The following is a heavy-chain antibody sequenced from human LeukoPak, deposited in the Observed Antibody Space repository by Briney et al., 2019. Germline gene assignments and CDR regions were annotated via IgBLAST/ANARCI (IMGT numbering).Heavy chain of an antibody. D-gene: IGHD5-12*01. CDR1: GFTFSDYY. J-gene: IGHJ4*02. CDR2: ISSSGSTI. Sequence: PGGSLRLSCAASGFTFSDYYMNWIRQAPGKGLEWVSYISSSGSTIQYADSVKGRFTISRDNAKNSLYLQMDGLRAEDTAVYYCAREVRGFYYFDYWGQGTLVTVSS. CDR3: AREVRGFYYFDY. V-gene: IGHV3-11*01.